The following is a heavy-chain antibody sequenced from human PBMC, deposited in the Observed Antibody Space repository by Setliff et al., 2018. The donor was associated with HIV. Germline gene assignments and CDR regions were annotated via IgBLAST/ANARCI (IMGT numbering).Heavy chain of an antibody. J-gene: IGHJ4*02. Sequence: SETLSLTCTVSGGSISSSSYYWGWIRQPPGKGLEWIGEISYSGSTNYNPSLKSRVTISIDTSKNQFSLRLTSVTAADTAVYYCAKSPGFSGYGGSGWGQGTLVTVSS. CDR2: ISYSGST. D-gene: IGHD5-12*01. CDR1: GGSISSSSYY. CDR3: AKSPGFSGYGGSG. V-gene: IGHV4-39*07.